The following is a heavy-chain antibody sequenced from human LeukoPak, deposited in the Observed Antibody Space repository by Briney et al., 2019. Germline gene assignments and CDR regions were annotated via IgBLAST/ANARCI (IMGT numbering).Heavy chain of an antibody. CDR3: ARDPAVRYSDSSGFPLDF. CDR2: ISTYDGNT. D-gene: IGHD3-22*01. V-gene: IGHV1-18*01. CDR1: GYTFTSYG. J-gene: IGHJ4*02. Sequence: ASVKVSCKASGYTFTSYGISWVRQAPGQGLEWMGWISTYDGNTNYAQKLQGRGTMTTDTSTNTVYKELRSLRSDDTAVYYCARDPAVRYSDSSGFPLDFWGQGTLVTVSS.